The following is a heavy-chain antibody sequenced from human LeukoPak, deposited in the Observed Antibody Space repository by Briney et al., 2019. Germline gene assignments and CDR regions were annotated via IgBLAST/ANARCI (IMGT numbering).Heavy chain of an antibody. CDR3: ASRITIFGVVSDDAFDI. D-gene: IGHD3-3*01. Sequence: PSETLSLTCTVSGGSISSSSYYWGWIRQPPGKGLEWIGSIYYSGSTYYNPSLKSRVTISVDTSKNQFSLKLSSVTAADTAVYYCASRITIFGVVSDDAFDIWGQGTMVTVS. J-gene: IGHJ3*02. V-gene: IGHV4-39*01. CDR1: GGSISSSSYY. CDR2: IYYSGST.